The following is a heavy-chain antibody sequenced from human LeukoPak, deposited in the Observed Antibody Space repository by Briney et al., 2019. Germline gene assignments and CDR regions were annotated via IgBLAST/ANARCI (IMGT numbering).Heavy chain of an antibody. CDR1: GFILSSYS. J-gene: IGHJ4*02. CDR3: AREEDNADEYLREDY. CDR2: ISSSSSDI. V-gene: IGHV3-21*01. D-gene: IGHD2/OR15-2a*01. Sequence: GGSLRLSCAASGFILSSYSMNWVRQAPGKGLEWVSSISSSSSDIYYADSVKGRFTISRDNARNSLFLQMNSLRAEDTAVYYCAREEDNADEYLREDYWGQGTLVTVSS.